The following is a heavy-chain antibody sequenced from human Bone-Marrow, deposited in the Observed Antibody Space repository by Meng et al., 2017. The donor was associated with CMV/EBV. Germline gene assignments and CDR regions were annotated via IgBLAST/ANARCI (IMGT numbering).Heavy chain of an antibody. D-gene: IGHD3-3*01. V-gene: IGHV4-59*01. CDR1: GGSFSGYY. CDR3: ARVPLVLRFYYGMDV. CDR2: IYYSGST. J-gene: IGHJ6*02. Sequence: SETLSLTCAGHGGSFSGYYWTWIRQPPGKGLEWIGYIYYSGSTNYNPSLKSRVTISVDTSKNQFSLKLSSVTAADTAVYYCARVPLVLRFYYGMDVWGQGTTVTVSS.